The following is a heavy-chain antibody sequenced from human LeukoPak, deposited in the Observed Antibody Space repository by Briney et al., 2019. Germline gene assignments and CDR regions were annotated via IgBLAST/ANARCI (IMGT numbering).Heavy chain of an antibody. CDR2: IYYSGST. CDR1: GGSVSSGSYY. Sequence: SGTLSLTCTVSGGSVSSGSYYWSWIRQPPGKGLEWIGYIYYSGSTNYNPSLKSRVTISVDTSKNQFSLKLSSVTAADTAVYYCARDRAMVYYYYGMDVWGQGTTVTVSS. J-gene: IGHJ6*02. CDR3: ARDRAMVYYYYGMDV. V-gene: IGHV4-61*01. D-gene: IGHD5-18*01.